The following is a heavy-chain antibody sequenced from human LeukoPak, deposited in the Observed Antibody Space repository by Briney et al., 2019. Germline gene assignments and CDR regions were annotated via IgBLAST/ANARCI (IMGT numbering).Heavy chain of an antibody. CDR1: Y. CDR3: ARHTARYFDL. V-gene: IGHV4-39*01. CDR2: IYYSGST. Sequence: YMDWVRQAPGKGLEWIGSIYYSGSTYYNPSLKSRVTISVDTSKNQFSLKLSSVTAADTAVYYCARHTARYFDLWGRGTLVTVSS. J-gene: IGHJ2*01. D-gene: IGHD5-18*01.